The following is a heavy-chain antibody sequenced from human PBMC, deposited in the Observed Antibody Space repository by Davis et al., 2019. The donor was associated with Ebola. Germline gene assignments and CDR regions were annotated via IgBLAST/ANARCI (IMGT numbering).Heavy chain of an antibody. J-gene: IGHJ4*02. V-gene: IGHV4-39*01. Sequence: PSETLSLTCTVSGGSISSSSYYWGWIRQPPGKGLEWIGSIYYSGSTYYNPSLKSRVTISVDTSKNQFSLKLSSVTAADTAVYYCARHPDTSWDGGFDYWGQGTLVTVSS. CDR1: GGSISSSSYY. D-gene: IGHD3-16*01. CDR3: ARHPDTSWDGGFDY. CDR2: IYYSGST.